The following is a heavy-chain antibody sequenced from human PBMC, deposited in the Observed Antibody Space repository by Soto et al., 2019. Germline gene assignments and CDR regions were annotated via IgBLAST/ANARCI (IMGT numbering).Heavy chain of an antibody. J-gene: IGHJ6*02. CDR1: GFTFSSYA. CDR2: ISYDGSNK. D-gene: IGHD3-10*01. CDR3: AKDSMSSGYYYGMDV. Sequence: PGGSLRLSCAASGFTFSSYAMSWVRQAPGKGPEWVAVISYDGSNKYYADSVKGRFTISRDNSKNTLYLQMNSLRAEDTAVYYCAKDSMSSGYYYGMDVWGQGTTVTVSS. V-gene: IGHV3-30*18.